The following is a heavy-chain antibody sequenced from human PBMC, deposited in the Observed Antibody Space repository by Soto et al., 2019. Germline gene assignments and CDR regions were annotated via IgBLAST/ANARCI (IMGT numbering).Heavy chain of an antibody. D-gene: IGHD6-13*01. V-gene: IGHV3-48*03. Sequence: LRLSCAASGFTFSSYEMNWVRQAPGKGLEWASYISSSGSTIYYADSVKGRFTISRDNAKNSLYLQMNSLRAEDTAVYYCARSWQQLVPFDYWGQGTLVTVSS. J-gene: IGHJ4*02. CDR2: ISSSGSTI. CDR1: GFTFSSYE. CDR3: ARSWQQLVPFDY.